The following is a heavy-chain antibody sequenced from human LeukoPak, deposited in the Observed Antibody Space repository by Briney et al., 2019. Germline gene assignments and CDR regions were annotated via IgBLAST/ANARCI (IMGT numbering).Heavy chain of an antibody. J-gene: IGHJ3*02. CDR3: ARVGKWELLYAFDI. CDR1: GFTFSSYS. Sequence: GGSLRLSCAASGFTFSSYSMNWVRQAPGKGLEWVSSISSSSSYIYYADSVKGRFTISRDNAKNSLYLQMNSLRAEDTAVYYCARVGKWELLYAFDIWGQGTMVTVSS. D-gene: IGHD1-26*01. V-gene: IGHV3-21*01. CDR2: ISSSSSYI.